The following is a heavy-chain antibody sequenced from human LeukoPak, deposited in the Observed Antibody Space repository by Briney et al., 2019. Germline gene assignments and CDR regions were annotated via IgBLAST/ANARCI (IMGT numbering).Heavy chain of an antibody. Sequence: PSETLSLTCTVSGGSISSGDYYWSWIRQPPGKGLEWIGYIYYSGSTNYNPSLKSRVTISVDTSRNQFSLKLSSVTAADTAVYYCARAAAGYYFDYWGQGTLVTVSS. D-gene: IGHD6-13*01. CDR2: IYYSGST. CDR1: GGSISSGDYY. V-gene: IGHV4-61*08. J-gene: IGHJ4*02. CDR3: ARAAAGYYFDY.